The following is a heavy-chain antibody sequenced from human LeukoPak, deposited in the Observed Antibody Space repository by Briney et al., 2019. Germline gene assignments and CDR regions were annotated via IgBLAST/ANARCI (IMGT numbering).Heavy chain of an antibody. CDR2: IRSKAYGGTT. D-gene: IGHD5-24*01. V-gene: IGHV3-49*03. CDR3: TVDGRDGYNYYFDY. J-gene: IGHJ4*02. Sequence: GGSLRLSCAASGFTFSDYYMSWIRQAPGKGLEWVGFIRSKAYGGTTEYAASVKGRFTISRDDSKSIAYLQMNSLKTEDTAVYYCTVDGRDGYNYYFDYWGQGTLVTVSS. CDR1: GFTFSDYY.